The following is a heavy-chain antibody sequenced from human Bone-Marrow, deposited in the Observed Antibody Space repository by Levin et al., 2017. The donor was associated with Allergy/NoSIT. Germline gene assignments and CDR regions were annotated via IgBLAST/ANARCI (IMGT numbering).Heavy chain of an antibody. CDR2: ITSDGTST. Sequence: PGGSLRLSCAASGFTFSSYWMHWVRQAPGKGLVWVSRITSDGTSTTYADSVKGRFTTSRDNAKNTLYLQMNSLRAEDTAVYYCARDGGNGRDGAFDIWGQGTMVTVSS. CDR3: ARDGGNGRDGAFDI. CDR1: GFTFSSYW. V-gene: IGHV3-74*01. J-gene: IGHJ3*02. D-gene: IGHD1-26*01.